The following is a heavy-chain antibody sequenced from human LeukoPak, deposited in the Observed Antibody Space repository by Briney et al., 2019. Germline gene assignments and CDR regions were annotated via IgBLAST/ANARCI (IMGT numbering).Heavy chain of an antibody. D-gene: IGHD1-26*01. V-gene: IGHV1-24*01. CDR1: GYSLTELS. CDR3: ATGRTKWDLLNY. CDR2: LDPADGEM. Sequence: GASVKVSCKVSGYSLTELSLHWVRQAPGKGLEWKGGLDPADGEMIYTQMFQGRITMTEDSSTDTAYMEMSSLRSDDTAVYYCATGRTKWDLLNYWGQGTLVTVSS. J-gene: IGHJ4*02.